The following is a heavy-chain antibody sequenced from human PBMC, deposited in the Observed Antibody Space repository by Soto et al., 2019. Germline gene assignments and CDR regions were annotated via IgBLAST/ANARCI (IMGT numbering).Heavy chain of an antibody. J-gene: IGHJ5*02. CDR3: ARVGHDSSGAYNWFDP. CDR2: ISAYNGNT. Sequence: ASVKVSCKASGYTFTSYGISWVRQAPGQGLEWMGWISAYNGNTNYAQKLQGRVTMTTDTSTSTACMELRSLRSDDTAVYYCARVGHDSSGAYNWFDPWGQGTLVTVSS. V-gene: IGHV1-18*01. D-gene: IGHD3-22*01. CDR1: GYTFTSYG.